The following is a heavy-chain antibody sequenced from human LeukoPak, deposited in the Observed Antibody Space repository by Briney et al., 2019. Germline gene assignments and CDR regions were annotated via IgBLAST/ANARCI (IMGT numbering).Heavy chain of an antibody. V-gene: IGHV1-46*01. J-gene: IGHJ6*03. D-gene: IGHD2-2*01. CDR3: ARGLGCSSTSCYFFGNYYYYYYMDV. CDR1: GYTFTNYY. CDR2: INPSGGST. Sequence: ASVKVSCKASGYTFTNYYIHWVRQAPGQGLECMGIINPSGGSTSYAQKFQGRVTMTGNTSISTAYMELSSLRSEDTAVYYCARGLGCSSTSCYFFGNYYYYYYMDVWGKGTTVTISS.